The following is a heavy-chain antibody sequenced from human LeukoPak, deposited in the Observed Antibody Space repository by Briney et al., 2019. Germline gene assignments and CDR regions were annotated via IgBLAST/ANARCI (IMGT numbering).Heavy chain of an antibody. Sequence: PGGSLRLSCAASGFTFSSYEMNWVRQAPGKGLEWVSYISSSGSIIYYADSVKGRFTISRDNSKNTLYLQMNSLRAEDTAVYYCAKDRYDFLVNWFDPWGQGTLVTVSS. CDR1: GFTFSSYE. CDR2: ISSSGSII. CDR3: AKDRYDFLVNWFDP. J-gene: IGHJ5*02. V-gene: IGHV3-48*03. D-gene: IGHD3-3*01.